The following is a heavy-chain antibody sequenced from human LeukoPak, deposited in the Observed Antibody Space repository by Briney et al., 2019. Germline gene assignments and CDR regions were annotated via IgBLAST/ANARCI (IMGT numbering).Heavy chain of an antibody. Sequence: SSEPLSLTCTVSGGSISSYYWSWIRQPPGKGLEWIGYIYYSGSTNYNPSLKSRVTISVDTSKNQFSLKLSSVTAADTAVYYCARSNPWTGYYYFNYWGQGTLVTVSS. CDR1: GGSISSYY. CDR2: IYYSGST. D-gene: IGHD3/OR15-3a*01. V-gene: IGHV4-59*01. CDR3: ARSNPWTGYYYFNY. J-gene: IGHJ4*02.